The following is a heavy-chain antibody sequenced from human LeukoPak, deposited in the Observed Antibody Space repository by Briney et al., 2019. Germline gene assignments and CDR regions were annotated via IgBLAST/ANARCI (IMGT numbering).Heavy chain of an antibody. CDR2: INPNSGGT. J-gene: IGHJ6*02. CDR3: ARVVPAAISYYYYGMDV. CDR1: GYTFTGYY. D-gene: IGHD2-2*01. V-gene: IGHV1-2*02. Sequence: ASVKVSCKASGYTFTGYYMHWVRQAPGQGLEWMGWINPNSGGTNYAQKFQGRVTMTRDTSISTAYMVLSRLRSDDTAVYYCARVVPAAISYYYYGMDVWGQGTTVTVSS.